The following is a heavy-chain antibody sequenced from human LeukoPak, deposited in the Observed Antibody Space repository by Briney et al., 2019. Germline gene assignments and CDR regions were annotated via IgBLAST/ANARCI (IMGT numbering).Heavy chain of an antibody. CDR2: ISGSGGST. D-gene: IGHD3-3*01. CDR1: GFTFSSYA. J-gene: IGHJ5*02. CDR3: AKSPPYYDFWSGLSWFDP. Sequence: GGSLRLSCAASGFTFSSYAMSWVRQAPGKGLEWVSAISGSGGSTYYADSVKGRFTISRDNSKNTLYLQMNSLRAEDTAVYYCAKSPPYYDFWSGLSWFDPWGQGTLVTVSS. V-gene: IGHV3-23*01.